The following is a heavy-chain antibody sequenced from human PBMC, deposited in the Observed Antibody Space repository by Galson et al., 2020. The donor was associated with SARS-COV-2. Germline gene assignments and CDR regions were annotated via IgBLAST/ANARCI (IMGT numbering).Heavy chain of an antibody. CDR1: GFTFTSSA. D-gene: IGHD3-10*01. CDR2: IVVGSGNT. Sequence: SVKVSCKASGFTFTSSAMQWVRQARGQRLEWIGWIVVGSGNTNYAQKFQERVTITRDMSTSTAYMELSSLRSEDTAVYYCAAMPSGFGEFSPCGNDWGQGTLVTVSS. CDR3: AAMPSGFGEFSPCGND. V-gene: IGHV1-58*02. J-gene: IGHJ4*02.